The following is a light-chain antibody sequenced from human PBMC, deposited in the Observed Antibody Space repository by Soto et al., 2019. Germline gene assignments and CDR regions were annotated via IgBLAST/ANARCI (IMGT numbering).Light chain of an antibody. J-gene: IGLJ3*02. CDR1: SSDVGIYNY. Sequence: QSALTQPRSVSGSPGQSVTISCTGTSSDVGIYNYVSWYQHHPGKAPKLIIYDVIKRPSGVPDRFSGSKSGITASLTISGLQAADEADYYCCSYAATSPLVFGGGTKLTVL. V-gene: IGLV2-11*01. CDR2: DVI. CDR3: CSYAATSPLV.